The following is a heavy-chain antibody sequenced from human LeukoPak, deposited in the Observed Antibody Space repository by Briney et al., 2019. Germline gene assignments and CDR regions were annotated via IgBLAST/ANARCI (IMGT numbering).Heavy chain of an antibody. CDR3: AREGQDTVLHSGAFDI. Sequence: QPGSSLRLSCAASGFTFSAYFMHWVRQAPGKGLEWVADIASDGSHTFYAGPVKSRFTISRDNSKNTLYLQMNSLRAEDTAVYFCAREGQDTVLHSGAFDIWGQGTMVTVSS. J-gene: IGHJ3*02. D-gene: IGHD2-21*01. V-gene: IGHV3-30-3*01. CDR2: IASDGSHT. CDR1: GFTFSAYF.